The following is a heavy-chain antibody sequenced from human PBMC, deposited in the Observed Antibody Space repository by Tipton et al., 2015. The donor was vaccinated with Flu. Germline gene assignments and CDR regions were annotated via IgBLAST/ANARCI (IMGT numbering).Heavy chain of an antibody. CDR3: AGALYGDYGGWGYYYYGLDD. CDR1: GGTFSSYT. V-gene: IGHV1-69*04. D-gene: IGHD4-23*01. Sequence: QSGAEVKKPGSSVKVSCKASGGTFSSYTISWVRQAPGQGLEWMGRIIPILGIANYAQKFQGRVTITADKSTSTAYMELSSLRSEDTAVYYCAGALYGDYGGWGYYYYGLDDWGQGTTVTVSS. J-gene: IGHJ6*02. CDR2: IIPILGIA.